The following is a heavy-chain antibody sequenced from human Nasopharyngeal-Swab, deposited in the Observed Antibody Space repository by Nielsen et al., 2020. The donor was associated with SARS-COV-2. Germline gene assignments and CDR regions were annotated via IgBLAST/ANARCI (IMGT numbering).Heavy chain of an antibody. Sequence: GESLKIPCAASGFTFNNYNFNWVRQAPGKGLEWVSSISSSSSYIYYADSVKGRFTISRDNAKNSLYLQMNSLRAEDTAVYYCARDGLDYDFWSVYFMDVWGQGTTVTVSS. V-gene: IGHV3-21*01. CDR1: GFTFNNYN. CDR3: ARDGLDYDFWSVYFMDV. D-gene: IGHD3-3*01. J-gene: IGHJ6*02. CDR2: ISSSSSYI.